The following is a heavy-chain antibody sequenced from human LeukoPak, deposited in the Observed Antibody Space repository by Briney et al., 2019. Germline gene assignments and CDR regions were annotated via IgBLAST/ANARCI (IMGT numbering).Heavy chain of an antibody. CDR3: ARYGLGDTFDI. V-gene: IGHV3-7*01. D-gene: IGHD4-17*01. J-gene: IGHJ3*02. CDR1: GFTFSSYW. CDR2: IKQDASET. Sequence: PGGSLRLSCAASGFTFSSYWMSWVRQAPGKGLEWMASIKQDASETRYVGSVRGGFTILRHNTETSLFLHINSLRAEDTAVYYCARYGLGDTFDIWGHGTVVTVSS.